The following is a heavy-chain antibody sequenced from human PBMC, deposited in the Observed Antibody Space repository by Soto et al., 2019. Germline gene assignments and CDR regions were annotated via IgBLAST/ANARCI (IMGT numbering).Heavy chain of an antibody. CDR2: MNPNSGNT. V-gene: IGHV1-8*01. CDR1: GYTFTSYD. D-gene: IGHD3-16*02. CDR3: ARMITFGGVIVYRSNDAFDI. J-gene: IGHJ3*02. Sequence: GASVKVSCKASGYTFTSYDINWVRQATGQGLEWMGWMNPNSGNTGYAQKFQGRVTMTRNTSISTAYMELSSLRSEDTAVYYCARMITFGGVIVYRSNDAFDIWGQGTMVT.